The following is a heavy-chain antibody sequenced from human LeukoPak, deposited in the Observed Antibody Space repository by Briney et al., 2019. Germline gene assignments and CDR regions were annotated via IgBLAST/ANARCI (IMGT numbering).Heavy chain of an antibody. J-gene: IGHJ4*02. V-gene: IGHV3-9*03. CDR1: GFTFTNAW. Sequence: GGSLRLSCAASGFTFTNAWMSWVRQAPGKGLEWVSGISWNSGSIGYADSVKGRFTISRDNAKNSLYLQMNSLRAEDMALYYCAKSFSGSPSLQHFDYWGQGTLVTVSS. D-gene: IGHD1-26*01. CDR2: ISWNSGSI. CDR3: AKSFSGSPSLQHFDY.